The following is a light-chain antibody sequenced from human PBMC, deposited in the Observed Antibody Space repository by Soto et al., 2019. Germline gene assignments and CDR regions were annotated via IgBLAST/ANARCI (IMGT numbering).Light chain of an antibody. CDR2: GAS. J-gene: IGKJ2*01. CDR3: QQYNNWPPHT. CDR1: QSVGGN. Sequence: ETVMTQSPATLSVSPGEGATLSCRASQSVGGNLAWYQQRPGQAPRLLIYGASTRATGIPARFSGSGSGTEFTLTISGLQSEDFAVYYCQQYNNWPPHTFGHGTKLEIK. V-gene: IGKV3-15*01.